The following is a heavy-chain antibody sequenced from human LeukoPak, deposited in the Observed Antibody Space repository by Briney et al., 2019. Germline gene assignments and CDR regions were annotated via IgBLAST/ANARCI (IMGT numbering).Heavy chain of an antibody. CDR1: GYTFTSYG. CDR2: ISGYNGNT. Sequence: ASVKVSCKASGYTFTSYGISWVRQAPGQGLEWMGWISGYNGNTNYAQKFQGRVTMTTDTSTSTAYMELRSLRSDDTAVYYCARWNYDILTGYYGYYYMDVWGKGTTVTVSS. D-gene: IGHD3-9*01. J-gene: IGHJ6*03. CDR3: ARWNYDILTGYYGYYYMDV. V-gene: IGHV1-18*01.